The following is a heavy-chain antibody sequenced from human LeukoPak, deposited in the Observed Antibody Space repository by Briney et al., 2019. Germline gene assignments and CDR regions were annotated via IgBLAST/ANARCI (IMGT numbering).Heavy chain of an antibody. Sequence: PGGSLRLSCSASGFTFSRYAMHWVRQAPGKGLEFVSAISGDGVGTYYADSVKGRFTISRDNSKNTLYLQMSSLRADDTAVYYCARGGLEPVDYWGQGTLVTVSS. V-gene: IGHV3-64D*06. D-gene: IGHD1-1*01. J-gene: IGHJ4*02. CDR2: ISGDGVGT. CDR3: ARGGLEPVDY. CDR1: GFTFSRYA.